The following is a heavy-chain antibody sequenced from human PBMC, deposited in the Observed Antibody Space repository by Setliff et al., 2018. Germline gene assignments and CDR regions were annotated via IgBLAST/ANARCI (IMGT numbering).Heavy chain of an antibody. CDR3: ARGPQKFYSDTSGYYYDALYYYYMDV. Sequence: SVKVSCKASGGPFSRSAISWVRQAPGQGLEWMGGIIPIFGTPTYAQKFQGRVTIISDESTSTTYMELTSLRSEDTAVYYCARGPQKFYSDTSGYYYDALYYYYMDVWGKGTTVTVSS. V-gene: IGHV1-69*13. D-gene: IGHD3-22*01. CDR1: GGPFSRSA. J-gene: IGHJ6*03. CDR2: IIPIFGTP.